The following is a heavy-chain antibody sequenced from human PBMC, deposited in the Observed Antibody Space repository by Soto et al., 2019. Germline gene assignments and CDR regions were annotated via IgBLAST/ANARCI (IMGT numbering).Heavy chain of an antibody. V-gene: IGHV1-2*06. D-gene: IGHD5-12*01. Sequence: ASVKVSCKASGYIFTDYYMHWVRQARGQELEWIGRINASSGSTNYAQKFQERVTMTRDTSISTAYMELSSLRSEDTAVYYCAAGVTYDGNFDIWGQGTMVTVSS. CDR2: INASSGST. CDR3: AAGVTYDGNFDI. J-gene: IGHJ3*02. CDR1: GYIFTDYY.